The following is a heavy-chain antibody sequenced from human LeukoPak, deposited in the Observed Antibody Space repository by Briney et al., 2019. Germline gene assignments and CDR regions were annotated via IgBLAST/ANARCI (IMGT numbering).Heavy chain of an antibody. V-gene: IGHV4-34*01. J-gene: IGHJ5*02. CDR1: GGSFSGYY. Sequence: PSETLSLTCAVYGGSFSGYYWSWIRQPPGKGLEWIGEINHSGSTNYNPSLKSRVTISVDTSKNQFSLKLSFVTAADTAVYYCAREHDFWSGYYEFDPWGQGTLVTVSS. D-gene: IGHD3-3*01. CDR3: AREHDFWSGYYEFDP. CDR2: INHSGST.